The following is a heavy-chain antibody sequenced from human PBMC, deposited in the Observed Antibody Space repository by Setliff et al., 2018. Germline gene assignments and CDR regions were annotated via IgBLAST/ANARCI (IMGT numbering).Heavy chain of an antibody. CDR1: GFSFSDPY. CDR3: ARDGVLYGMDV. CDR2: ISGNGITI. D-gene: IGHD3-10*01. J-gene: IGHJ6*02. V-gene: IGHV3-11*04. Sequence: GGSLRLSCAASGFSFSDPYMSWVRQAPGKGLEWLSKISGNGITIYYADSVRGRFTISRDNAKNSLFLQMNSLRVEDKAVYYCARDGVLYGMDVWGQGTTVTVSS.